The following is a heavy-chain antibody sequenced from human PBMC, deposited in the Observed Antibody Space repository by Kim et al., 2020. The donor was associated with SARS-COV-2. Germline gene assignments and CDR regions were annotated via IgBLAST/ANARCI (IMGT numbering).Heavy chain of an antibody. D-gene: IGHD5-12*01. Sequence: SVKVSCKASGFTFTSSAVQWVRQARGQRLEWIGWIVVGSGNTNYAQKFQERVTITRDMSTSTAYMELSSLRSEDTAVYYCAAEGDIVATMAYYYGMDVWGQGTTVTVSS. CDR1: GFTFTSSA. V-gene: IGHV1-58*01. J-gene: IGHJ6*02. CDR2: IVVGSGNT. CDR3: AAEGDIVATMAYYYGMDV.